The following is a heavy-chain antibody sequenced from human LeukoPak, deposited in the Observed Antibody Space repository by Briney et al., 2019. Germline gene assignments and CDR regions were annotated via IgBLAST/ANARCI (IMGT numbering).Heavy chain of an antibody. CDR3: AKAPVTTCRGAYCYPFDS. J-gene: IGHJ4*02. CDR2: INTSYAGT. D-gene: IGHD2-21*01. Sequence: PGGSLRLSCTASGYTLSSYAMSWVRQTPGKGLEWIAAINTSYAGTYHADSVRGRVTISRDNSKNTPYLQMNSVRAEDAAVYFCAKAPVTTCRGAYCYPFDSWGQGTLVTVSS. CDR1: GYTLSSYA. V-gene: IGHV3-23*01.